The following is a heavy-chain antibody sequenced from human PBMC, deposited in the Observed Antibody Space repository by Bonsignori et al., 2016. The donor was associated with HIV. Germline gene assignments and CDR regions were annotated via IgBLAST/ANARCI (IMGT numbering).Heavy chain of an antibody. CDR3: ARGWYIDY. CDR1: GGSISSSDYY. D-gene: IGHD2-8*02. V-gene: IGHV4-39*07. CDR2: IHYRGST. Sequence: QLQLQESGPGLVKPSETLSLTCTVSGGSISSSDYYWGWIRQSPGKRLEWIGSIHYRGSTYYNSSLKSRVTISVDTSKNQFSLKLNSVTAADTAIYYCARGWYIDYWGQGTLVAVSS. J-gene: IGHJ4*02.